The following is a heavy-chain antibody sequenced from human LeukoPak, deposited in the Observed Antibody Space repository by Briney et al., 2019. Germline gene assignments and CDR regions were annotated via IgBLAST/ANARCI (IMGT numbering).Heavy chain of an antibody. CDR3: ARVGDGYNYFPYYYMDF. V-gene: IGHV4-59*01. J-gene: IGHJ6*03. D-gene: IGHD5-24*01. Sequence: PSETLSLTCIVSVGSISSYYWSWIRQPPGKGLEWIGNIHYRGSTNYNPSLNSRVIMSVDTPNNQFSLRLSSVTAADTAIYYCARVGDGYNYFPYYYMDFWGKGTTVIVSS. CDR2: IHYRGST. CDR1: VGSISSYY.